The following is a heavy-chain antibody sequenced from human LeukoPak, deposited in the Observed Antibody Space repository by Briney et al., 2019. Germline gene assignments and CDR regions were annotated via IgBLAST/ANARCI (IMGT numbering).Heavy chain of an antibody. Sequence: SETLSLTCTVSGGSISSYYWSWIRQPAGKGLEWIGRIYTSGSTNYNPSLKSRVTMSVDTSKNQFSLKLTSVTAADTAVYYCARDRVRGSYFGPGMYNWFDPWGQGTLVTVSS. CDR1: GGSISSYY. J-gene: IGHJ5*02. D-gene: IGHD1-26*01. V-gene: IGHV4-4*07. CDR2: IYTSGST. CDR3: ARDRVRGSYFGPGMYNWFDP.